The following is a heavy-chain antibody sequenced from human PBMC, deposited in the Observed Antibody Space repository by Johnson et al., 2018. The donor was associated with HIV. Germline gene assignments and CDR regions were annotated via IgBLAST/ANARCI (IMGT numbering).Heavy chain of an antibody. J-gene: IGHJ3*02. CDR3: AREVRDNLNQVPAFDI. D-gene: IGHD1-20*01. Sequence: VQLVESGGGLVQPGGSLRLSCAASGFTFSSHWMHWVRQAPGKGLVWVSGINWNGGSTGYGDSVKGRFTISRDNAKNSLYLQMKSLRAEDTALYYCAREVRDNLNQVPAFDIWGQGTMVTVSS. CDR2: INWNGGST. CDR1: GFTFSSHW. V-gene: IGHV3-20*04.